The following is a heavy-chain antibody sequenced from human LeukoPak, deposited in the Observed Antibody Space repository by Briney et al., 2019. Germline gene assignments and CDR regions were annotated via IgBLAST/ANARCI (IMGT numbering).Heavy chain of an antibody. CDR1: GFTFSTYA. J-gene: IGHJ4*02. V-gene: IGHV3-23*01. D-gene: IGHD3-22*01. CDR3: AKRATYYYDSSGYYHFDY. Sequence: GGSLRLSCAASGFTFSTYAMTWVRQAPGEGLEWVSAISGDGGSTYYADSVKGRLTISRDNSRNTLYLQMNSLRAEDTAVYYCAKRATYYYDSSGYYHFDYWGQGTLVTVSS. CDR2: ISGDGGST.